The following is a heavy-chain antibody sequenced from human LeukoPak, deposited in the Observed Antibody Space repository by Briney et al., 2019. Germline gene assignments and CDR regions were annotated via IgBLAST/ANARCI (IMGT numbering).Heavy chain of an antibody. CDR3: ARVSRRFGSMGMNRFDP. V-gene: IGHV1-2*02. Sequence: ASVKVSCKASGYTFTGYYMHWVRQAPGQGLEWMGWINPNSGGTNYAQKFQGRVTMTRDTSISTAYMELSRLRSDDTAVYYCARVSRRFGSMGMNRFDPWGQGTLVTVSS. CDR2: INPNSGGT. J-gene: IGHJ5*02. D-gene: IGHD3-10*01. CDR1: GYTFTGYY.